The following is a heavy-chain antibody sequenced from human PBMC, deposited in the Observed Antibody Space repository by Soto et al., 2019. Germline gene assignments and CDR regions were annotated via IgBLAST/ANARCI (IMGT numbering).Heavy chain of an antibody. CDR1: GYTFSRYG. D-gene: IGHD3-22*01. Sequence: ASVKVSCKASGYTFSRYGNNCVRQAPGQGLEWLGWISPYDGYTKYAQILQGRVSMTTDTSTKTAYMEVRSLRSDDTAVYYCARGGYYDSSGSRNYHYYGMNVWGQGTTVTVSS. CDR2: ISPYDGYT. V-gene: IGHV1-18*01. CDR3: ARGGYYDSSGSRNYHYYGMNV. J-gene: IGHJ6*02.